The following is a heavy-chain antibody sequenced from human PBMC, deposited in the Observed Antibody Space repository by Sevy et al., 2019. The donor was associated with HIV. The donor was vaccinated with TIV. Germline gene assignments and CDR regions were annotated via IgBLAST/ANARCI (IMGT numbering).Heavy chain of an antibody. CDR2: IYYSGYT. V-gene: IGHV4-39*01. J-gene: IGHJ4*02. CDR1: GDSISSKNDY. D-gene: IGHD2-21*01. Sequence: SETLSLTCTVSGDSISSKNDYWAWLRQPPGKGLEWVGDIYYSGYTDSNPSLTGRVTLSVDTSKNQFSLKVTSVTAADTAVYYCARRRDCCGGACLHFDLWGQGILVTVSS. CDR3: ARRRDCCGGACLHFDL.